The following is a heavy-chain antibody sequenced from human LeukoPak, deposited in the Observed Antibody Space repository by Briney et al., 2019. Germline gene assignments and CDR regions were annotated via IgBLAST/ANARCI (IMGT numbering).Heavy chain of an antibody. V-gene: IGHV4-59*01. D-gene: IGHD5-24*01. CDR3: ARRRGDYVDY. CDR1: GGSISSYY. Sequence: SETLSLTCTVSGGSISSYYWSWIRQPPGKGLEWIGYIYYSGSTNYNPSLKSRVTIPVDTSKNQFSLKLSSVTAADTAVYYCARRRGDYVDYWGQGTLVTVSS. CDR2: IYYSGST. J-gene: IGHJ4*02.